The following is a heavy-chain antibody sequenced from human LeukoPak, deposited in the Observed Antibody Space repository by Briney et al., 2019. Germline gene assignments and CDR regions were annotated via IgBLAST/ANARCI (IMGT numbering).Heavy chain of an antibody. CDR1: GFTVSTKY. V-gene: IGHV3-66*01. Sequence: GGSLRLSCAASGFTVSTKYMTWVRQAPGKGLEWVSVIYSGGSTYYADSVKGRFTISRDKSKNTLYLQMNSLRAEDTAVYYCAKDLDYYDSSGYYFDFRDYWGQGTLVTVSS. CDR2: IYSGGST. J-gene: IGHJ4*02. CDR3: AKDLDYYDSSGYYFDFRDY. D-gene: IGHD3-22*01.